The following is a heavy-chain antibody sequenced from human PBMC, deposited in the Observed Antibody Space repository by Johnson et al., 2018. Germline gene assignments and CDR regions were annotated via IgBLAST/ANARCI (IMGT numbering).Heavy chain of an antibody. CDR1: GFTVSSNY. Sequence: VQSGRSLRLSCAASGFTVSSNYMSWVRQAPGKGLEWVSVIYTSGSTYYADSVKGRFTLSRDNSKNTLYLQMVSLRAEDTALYYCAKDTGDGDSRGYYYMDVWGKGTTVTVSS. V-gene: IGHV3-53*04. J-gene: IGHJ6*03. CDR2: IYTSGST. CDR3: AKDTGDGDSRGYYYMDV. D-gene: IGHD4-17*01.